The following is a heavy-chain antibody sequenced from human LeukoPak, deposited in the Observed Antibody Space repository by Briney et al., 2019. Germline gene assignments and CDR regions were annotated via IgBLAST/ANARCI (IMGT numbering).Heavy chain of an antibody. V-gene: IGHV3-64*01. CDR1: GFTFSSYA. D-gene: IGHD3-16*01. CDR3: ARWRGGYYYYYMDV. J-gene: IGHJ6*03. CDR2: ISSNGGST. Sequence: TGGSLRLSCAASGFTFSSYAMHWVRQAPGKGLEYVSAISSNGGSTYYANSVKGRFTISRDNSKNALYLQMGSLRAEDMAVYYCARWRGGYYYYYMDVWGKGTTVTISS.